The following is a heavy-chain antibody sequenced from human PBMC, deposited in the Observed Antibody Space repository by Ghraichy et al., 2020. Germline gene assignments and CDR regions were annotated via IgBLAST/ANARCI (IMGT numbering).Heavy chain of an antibody. J-gene: IGHJ3*01. Sequence: SQTLSLTCTVSGASISRSCWGWIRQPPGKGLEWIGYFDKSGSTKYNPSLKSRVTISVDMSRSQFSLRLTSVTAADTAVYYCARDVETLDFWGKGTMGIVSS. CDR1: GASISRSC. CDR2: FDKSGST. CDR3: ARDVETLDF. V-gene: IGHV4-59*01.